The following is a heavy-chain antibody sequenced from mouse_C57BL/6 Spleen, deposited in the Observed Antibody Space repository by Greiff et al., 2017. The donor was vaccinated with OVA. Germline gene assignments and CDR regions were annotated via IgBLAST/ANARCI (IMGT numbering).Heavy chain of an antibody. V-gene: IGHV14-4*01. CDR2: IVPENGDT. D-gene: IGHD4-1*02. J-gene: IGHJ4*01. CDR1: GFTITDDY. Sequence: EVQLLESGAELVRPGASVKLSCTASGFTITDDYMHWVKQRPEQGLEWIGWIVPENGDTEYASKFQGKATITADTSSNTAYLQLSSLTSEDTAVYYCTKGGSTGKAMDYWGQGTSVTVSS. CDR3: TKGGSTGKAMDY.